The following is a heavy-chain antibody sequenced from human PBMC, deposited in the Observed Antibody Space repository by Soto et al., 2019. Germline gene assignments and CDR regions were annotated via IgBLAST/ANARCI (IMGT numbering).Heavy chain of an antibody. D-gene: IGHD2-21*01. V-gene: IGHV1-18*01. CDR3: ARDRAAYCGGDCNMDV. J-gene: IGHJ6*03. CDR1: GYTLTPYG. CDR2: ISVYNGKT. Sequence: QVQLVQSGAEVKKPGASVKVSCKASGYTLTPYGTTWVRQAPGQGLEWKGWISVYNGKTNYAQNLQGRVTITTDTTTSTAYMELRSLTSDDTAVYFCARDRAAYCGGDCNMDVWGKGTTVTVS.